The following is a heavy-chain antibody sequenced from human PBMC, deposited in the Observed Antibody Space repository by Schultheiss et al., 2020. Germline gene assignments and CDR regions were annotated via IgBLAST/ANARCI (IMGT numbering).Heavy chain of an antibody. Sequence: GSLKISCKGSGYSFTSYWIGWVRQMPGKGLEWMGIIYPGDSDTRYSPSFQGQVTISADKSISTAYLQWSSLKASDTAMYYCARHYPTVTVYQMYNWFDPWGQGTLVNVSS. CDR1: GYSFTSYW. CDR3: ARHYPTVTVYQMYNWFDP. J-gene: IGHJ5*02. CDR2: IYPGDSDT. D-gene: IGHD4-17*01. V-gene: IGHV5-51*01.